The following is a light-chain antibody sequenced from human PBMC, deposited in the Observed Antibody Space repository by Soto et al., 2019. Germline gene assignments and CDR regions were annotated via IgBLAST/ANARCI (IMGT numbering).Light chain of an antibody. J-gene: IGKJ1*01. CDR3: HQYNGWPRT. CDR1: QSISSS. CDR2: GAS. Sequence: EIVMTQSPATLSVSARERVTLSCRASQSISSSLAWYQQKPGQAPSLLFYGASTRASGVPARFSGSGSGTEFTLTISSLQSEDFAVYYCHQYNGWPRTFGQGTKVEI. V-gene: IGKV3-15*01.